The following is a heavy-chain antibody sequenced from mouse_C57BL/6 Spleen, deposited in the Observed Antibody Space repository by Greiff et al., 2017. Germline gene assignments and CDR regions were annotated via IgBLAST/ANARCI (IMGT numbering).Heavy chain of an antibody. CDR3: ARGYYGSSYWFAY. D-gene: IGHD1-1*01. J-gene: IGHJ3*01. CDR1: GYTFTSYW. CDR2: IDPSDSET. Sequence: QVQLQQSGAELVRPGSSVKLSCKASGYTFTSYWMHWVKQRPIQGLEWIGNIDPSDSETHYNQKFKDKATLTVDKSSSTAYMQLSSLTSEDSAVYYGARGYYGSSYWFAYWGQGTLVTVSA. V-gene: IGHV1-52*01.